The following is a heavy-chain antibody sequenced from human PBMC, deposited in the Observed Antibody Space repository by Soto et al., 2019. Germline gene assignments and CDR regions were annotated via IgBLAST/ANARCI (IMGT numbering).Heavy chain of an antibody. CDR3: VKDVSSGWPYYSGRAV. Sequence: QVQLEESGGGGVPPGRSLRLSCAASGFTFSSYAMHWVRQATGKGLEWGAVISYDGRNKYYADSVKGRFTISRDNSKNTLYRQMNSLRAQDTAVYYCVKDVSSGWPYYSGRAVCGPETTVTVSS. CDR1: GFTFSSYA. V-gene: IGHV3-30*18. D-gene: IGHD6-19*01. J-gene: IGHJ6*02. CDR2: ISYDGRNK.